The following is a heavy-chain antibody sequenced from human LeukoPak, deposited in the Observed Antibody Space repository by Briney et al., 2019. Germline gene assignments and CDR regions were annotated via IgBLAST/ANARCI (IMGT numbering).Heavy chain of an antibody. CDR1: GAISSSSYY. CDR2: IYYSGST. CDR3: ARLVLDYDFWSGYYPFFDY. Sequence: PSETLSLTCSVSGAISSSSYYWGWIRQPPGKGLDWIGSIYYSGSTNYNPSLKSRVTISVDTSKNQLSLKLSSVTAADTAVYYCARLVLDYDFWSGYYPFFDYWGQGTLVTVSS. D-gene: IGHD3-3*01. J-gene: IGHJ4*02. V-gene: IGHV4-39*07.